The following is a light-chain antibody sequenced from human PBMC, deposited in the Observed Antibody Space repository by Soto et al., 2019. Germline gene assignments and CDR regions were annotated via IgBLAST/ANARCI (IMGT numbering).Light chain of an antibody. Sequence: ETVLTQSPATLSFSPGERATLSCRAMQSGGSDLAWYQQKPWLPPRVLIEDASNRATGIPARFSGSRSGTEVTHTVMNLEPEDFSVYYCQQRYRWQYSFGQGTKLEI. V-gene: IGKV3-11*01. CDR2: DAS. CDR1: QSGGSD. J-gene: IGKJ2*01. CDR3: QQRYRWQYS.